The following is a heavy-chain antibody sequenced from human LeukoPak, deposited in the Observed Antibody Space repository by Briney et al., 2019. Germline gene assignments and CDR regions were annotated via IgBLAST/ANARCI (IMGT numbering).Heavy chain of an antibody. CDR3: ARDLTSNNY. V-gene: IGHV3-48*02. J-gene: IGHJ4*02. Sequence: GGSLRLSCVASGFTFSRYTMNWVRQAPGKGLEWVSYISSSSSTTYYADSVKGRFTISRDNAKNSAFLQMNSLRDEDTAVCYCARDLTSNNYWGQGTLVTVSS. D-gene: IGHD2/OR15-2a*01. CDR1: GFTFSRYT. CDR2: ISSSSSTT.